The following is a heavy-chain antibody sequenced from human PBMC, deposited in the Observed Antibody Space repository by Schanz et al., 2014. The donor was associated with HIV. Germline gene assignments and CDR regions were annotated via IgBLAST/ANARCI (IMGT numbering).Heavy chain of an antibody. V-gene: IGHV3-33*03. D-gene: IGHD6-13*01. J-gene: IGHJ5*02. CDR3: ASRGGSSWYENWFDP. CDR2: IWYDGGNK. CDR1: GFNFSSYG. Sequence: QVQLVESGGGVVQPGRSLRLSCAASGFNFSSYGMHWVRQAPGKGLEWVALIWYDGGNKYYADSVEGRFTISRDNAKNSLYLQMNSLRVEDTAVYYCASRGGSSWYENWFDPWGQGTLVIVSS.